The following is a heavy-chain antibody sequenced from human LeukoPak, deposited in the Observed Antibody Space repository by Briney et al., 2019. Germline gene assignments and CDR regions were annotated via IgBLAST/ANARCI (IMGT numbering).Heavy chain of an antibody. CDR2: IYYSGST. CDR3: GRYYDFWSGRHNWFDP. CDR1: GGSISSYY. D-gene: IGHD3-3*01. J-gene: IGHJ5*02. V-gene: IGHV4-59*01. Sequence: PSETLSLTCTVSGGSISSYYWSWIRQPPGKGLEWIGYIYYSGSTNYNPSLKSRVTISVDASKNQFSLKLSSVTAADTAVYYCGRYYDFWSGRHNWFDPWGQGTLVTVSS.